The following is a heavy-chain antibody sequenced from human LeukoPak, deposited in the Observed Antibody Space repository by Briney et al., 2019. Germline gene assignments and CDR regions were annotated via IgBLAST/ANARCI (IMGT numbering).Heavy chain of an antibody. D-gene: IGHD1-26*01. Sequence: GASVKVSCKVSGYTLTELSMHWVRQAPGKGLEWMGGFDPEDGETIYAQKFQGRVTMTEDTSTDTAYMELSSLRSDDTAVYYCATDLRSRNSNWFDPWGQGTLVTVSS. V-gene: IGHV1-24*01. CDR2: FDPEDGET. J-gene: IGHJ5*02. CDR3: ATDLRSRNSNWFDP. CDR1: GYTLTELS.